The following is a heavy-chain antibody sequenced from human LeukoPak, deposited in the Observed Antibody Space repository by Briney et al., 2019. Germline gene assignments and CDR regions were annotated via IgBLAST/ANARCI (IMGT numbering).Heavy chain of an antibody. CDR2: INHSGST. CDR3: ASALGSTDFDY. V-gene: IGHV4-34*01. Sequence: PSETLSLTCAVYGGSFSGYYWSWIRQPPGKGLEWIGEINHSGSTNYNPSLKSRVTISVDTSKNQFSLKLSSVTAADTAVYYCASALGSTDFDYWGQGTLVTVSS. J-gene: IGHJ4*02. D-gene: IGHD3-10*01. CDR1: GGSFSGYY.